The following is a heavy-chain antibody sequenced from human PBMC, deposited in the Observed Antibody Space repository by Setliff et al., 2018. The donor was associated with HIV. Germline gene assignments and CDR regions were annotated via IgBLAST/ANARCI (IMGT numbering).Heavy chain of an antibody. V-gene: IGHV4-4*02. Sequence: SETLSLTCAVSGGSISTRDWWSWVRQFPGKGLEWIGEIYDHNGYTNYNPSLKSRVTISLDKSKNQFSLKLSSVTAADTAIYYCARGSTYRVDPWGQGTLVTVSS. J-gene: IGHJ5*02. CDR3: ARGSTYRVDP. CDR1: GGSISTRDW. CDR2: IYDHNGYT. D-gene: IGHD3-16*02.